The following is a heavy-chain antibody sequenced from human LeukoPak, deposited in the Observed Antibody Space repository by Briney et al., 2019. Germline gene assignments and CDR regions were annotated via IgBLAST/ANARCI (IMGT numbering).Heavy chain of an antibody. V-gene: IGHV3-7*01. CDR1: GIMFSGYW. D-gene: IGHD3-16*01. CDR3: ASDGGPFDH. CDR2: IKQHGTEK. Sequence: GGSLRLSCTASGIMFSGYWMSWVRQAPGKGLEWVANIKQHGTEKYYVDSVKGRFSISRDDAKKSVYLQMNSLRAEDTAVYYCASDGGPFDHWGQGILVTVAS. J-gene: IGHJ4*02.